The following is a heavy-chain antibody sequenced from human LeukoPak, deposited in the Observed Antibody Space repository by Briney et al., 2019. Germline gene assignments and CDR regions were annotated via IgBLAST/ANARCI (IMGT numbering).Heavy chain of an antibody. CDR3: GREYSGSWYHFGY. CDR2: IWYDGSEK. Sequence: GRSLRLSCAASGFTFRNYGMHWVRQAPGKGLEWVGVIWYDGSEKYYADSVKGRFTISRDNSKNTLYLQMNSLRFEDTAVYYCGREYSGSWYHFGYWGQGTLVTVSP. J-gene: IGHJ4*02. V-gene: IGHV3-33*01. CDR1: GFTFRNYG. D-gene: IGHD5-12*01.